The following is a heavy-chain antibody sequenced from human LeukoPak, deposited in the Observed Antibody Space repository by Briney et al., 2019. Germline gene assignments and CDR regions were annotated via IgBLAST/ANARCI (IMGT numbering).Heavy chain of an antibody. CDR2: INPNSGGT. J-gene: IGHJ4*02. V-gene: IGHV1-2*02. CDR3: ARVYSSGWYRTDY. Sequence: GASVKVSCKASGYTFTGYYMHWVRQAPGQGLEWMGWINPNSGGTNYAQKFQGRVTMTRDTSISTAYMELSRLRSDDTAVYYCARVYSSGWYRTDYWGQGTLVTVSS. CDR1: GYTFTGYY. D-gene: IGHD6-19*01.